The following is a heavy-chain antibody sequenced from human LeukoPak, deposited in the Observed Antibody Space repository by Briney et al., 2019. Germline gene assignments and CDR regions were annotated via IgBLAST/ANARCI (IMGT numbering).Heavy chain of an antibody. CDR2: IYYSGST. CDR1: GGSISNYY. D-gene: IGHD2-2*01. J-gene: IGHJ5*02. CDR3: ARDRGREYRLMRGGFRDWFDP. V-gene: IGHV4-59*01. Sequence: PSETLSLTCTVSGGSISNYYWGWIRQPPGKGLEWIGYIYYSGSTNYNPSLKSRVTISVDTSKNQFPLKLRSVTAADTAVYYCARDRGREYRLMRGGFRDWFDPWGQGTLVTVSS.